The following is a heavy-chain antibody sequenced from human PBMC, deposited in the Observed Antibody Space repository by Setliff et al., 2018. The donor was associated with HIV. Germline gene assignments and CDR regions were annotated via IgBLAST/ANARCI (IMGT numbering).Heavy chain of an antibody. CDR2: INHSGNI. V-gene: IGHV4-34*01. D-gene: IGHD3-3*01. Sequence: SETLSLTCAVYGESFSPYYWNWIRQPPGKGLEWIGEINHSGNINYNPSLKSRLTISVDTSKNQFSLKLNSVTAADTAVYYCARGRVDYDFWSGYDYWGQGTLVTVSS. CDR3: ARGRVDYDFWSGYDY. CDR1: GESFSPYY. J-gene: IGHJ4*02.